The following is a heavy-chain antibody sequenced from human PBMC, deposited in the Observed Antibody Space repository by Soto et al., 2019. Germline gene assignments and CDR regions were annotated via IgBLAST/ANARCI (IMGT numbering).Heavy chain of an antibody. CDR2: ISGSGDTT. V-gene: IGHV3-23*01. CDR1: GFTFSSCA. CDR3: AKGHPGGSCYSGLDC. Sequence: EVQLLESGGGLVQPGGSLRLSCAASGFTFSSCAITWVCQAPGKGLEWVLAISGSGDTTYYADSVKGRFTISRDTSKNTVYLQMISLRVDDTAVYYCAKGHPGGSCYSGLDCWGQGTLVTVSS. J-gene: IGHJ4*02. D-gene: IGHD2-15*01.